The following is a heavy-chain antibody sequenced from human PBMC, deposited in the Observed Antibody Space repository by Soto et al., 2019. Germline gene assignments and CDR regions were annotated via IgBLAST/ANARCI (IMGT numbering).Heavy chain of an antibody. CDR3: AYGDYVGLYD. Sequence: TLSLTCAVYGGSFSGYYWSWIRQPPGKGLEWIGEINHSGSTNYNPSLKSRVTISVDTSKNQFSLKLSSVTAADTAVYYCAYGDYVGLYDWGQGTLVTVSS. CDR2: INHSGST. CDR1: GGSFSGYY. D-gene: IGHD4-17*01. J-gene: IGHJ4*02. V-gene: IGHV4-34*01.